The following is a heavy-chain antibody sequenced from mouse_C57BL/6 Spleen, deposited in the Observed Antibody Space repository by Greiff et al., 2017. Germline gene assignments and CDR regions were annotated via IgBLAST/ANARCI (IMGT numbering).Heavy chain of an antibody. CDR2: IYPGDGDT. CDR3: ARDSSGCLDY. V-gene: IGHV1-82*01. D-gene: IGHD3-2*02. CDR1: GYAFSSSW. Sequence: QVQLQQSGPELVKPGASVKISCKASGYAFSSSWMNWVKQRPGKGLEWIGRIYPGDGDTNYNGKFKGKATLTADKSFSTAYMQLSSLTSEDSAVYFCARDSSGCLDYWGQGTTLTVSS. J-gene: IGHJ2*01.